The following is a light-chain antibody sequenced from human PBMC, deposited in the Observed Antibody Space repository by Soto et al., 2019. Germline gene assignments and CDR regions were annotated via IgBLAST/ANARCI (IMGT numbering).Light chain of an antibody. V-gene: IGLV2-14*01. J-gene: IGLJ1*01. CDR3: SSFISGSTL. CDR2: EVS. CDR1: SSDVGGYNF. Sequence: QSALTQPASVSGSPGQSITISCTGTSSDVGGYNFVSWYQQHPGKAPKLMIYEVSNRPSGVSNRFSGSKSGNTASLTISGLQAEDEADYYCSSFISGSTLFGTGTQLTVL.